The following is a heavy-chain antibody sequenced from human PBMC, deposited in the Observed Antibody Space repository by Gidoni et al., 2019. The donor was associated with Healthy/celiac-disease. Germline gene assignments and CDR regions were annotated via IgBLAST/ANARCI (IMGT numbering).Heavy chain of an antibody. CDR1: GFTFSSYS. CDR2: IRGIGGST. Sequence: EVQLLESWGGLVQPGGSLRLSCAASGFTFSSYSLSWVRQAPGKGLEWVSAIRGIGGSTYYADSVKGRFTISRDNSKNTLFLKMNSLRAEDTAVYYCAKGGLGGVYCSSTSCRDYWGQGTLVTVSS. J-gene: IGHJ4*02. V-gene: IGHV3-23*01. D-gene: IGHD2-2*01. CDR3: AKGGLGGVYCSSTSCRDY.